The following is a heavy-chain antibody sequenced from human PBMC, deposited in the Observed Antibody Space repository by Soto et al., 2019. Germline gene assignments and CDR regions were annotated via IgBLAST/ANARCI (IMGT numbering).Heavy chain of an antibody. J-gene: IGHJ5*01. CDR3: VRTPTSPRRFDS. Sequence: PSETLSLTCTVSGGSVSSGRYYWSWIRQPPGKGLEWIGYIYYSGLTNYSPSLKSRVAISIDTSKNQFSLILSSVTAADTAMYYCVRTPTSPRRFDSWGQGTLVTVSS. V-gene: IGHV4-61*01. CDR2: IYYSGLT. CDR1: GGSVSSGRYY. D-gene: IGHD2-15*01.